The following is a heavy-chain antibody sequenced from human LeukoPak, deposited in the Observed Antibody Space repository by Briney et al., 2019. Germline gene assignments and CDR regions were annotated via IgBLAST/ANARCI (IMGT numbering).Heavy chain of an antibody. CDR1: GYTFTSYG. Sequence: GGSVKVSCKASGYTFTSYGISWVRQAPGQGREWMGWISPYNGNTNYAQKLQGRATMTTDTSTSTAYMELRSLRSDDTAVYYCARDGYVGDGYNYRLYYFDYWGQGTLVTVSS. D-gene: IGHD5-24*01. CDR2: ISPYNGNT. J-gene: IGHJ4*02. CDR3: ARDGYVGDGYNYRLYYFDY. V-gene: IGHV1-18*01.